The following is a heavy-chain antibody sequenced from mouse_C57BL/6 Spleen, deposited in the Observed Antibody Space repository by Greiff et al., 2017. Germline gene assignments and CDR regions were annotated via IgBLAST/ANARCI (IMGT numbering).Heavy chain of an antibody. Sequence: EVHLVESGPELVKPGASVKIPCKASGYTFTDYNMDWVKQSHGKSLEWIGDINPNNGGTIYNQKFKGKATLTVDKSSSTAYMELRSLTSEDTAVYYCARRFPYDYFDYWGQGTTLTVSS. D-gene: IGHD2-3*01. CDR3: ARRFPYDYFDY. V-gene: IGHV1-18*01. CDR2: INPNNGGT. CDR1: GYTFTDYN. J-gene: IGHJ2*01.